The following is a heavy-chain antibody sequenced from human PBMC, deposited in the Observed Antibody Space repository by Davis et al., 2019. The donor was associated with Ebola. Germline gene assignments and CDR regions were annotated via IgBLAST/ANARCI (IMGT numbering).Heavy chain of an antibody. V-gene: IGHV3-33*01. CDR1: GFSISNYG. CDR3: ARGQYDYSGGYYSAYYFDY. J-gene: IGHJ4*02. CDR2: IWYDASDE. D-gene: IGHD3-22*01. Sequence: PGGSLRLSCAASGFSISNYGLHWVRQAPGKGLEWVAIIWYDASDEYYADSVKGRFTISRDNSKNTLYLQMNSLRAEDTAVYYCARGQYDYSGGYYSAYYFDYWGQGTPVTVSS.